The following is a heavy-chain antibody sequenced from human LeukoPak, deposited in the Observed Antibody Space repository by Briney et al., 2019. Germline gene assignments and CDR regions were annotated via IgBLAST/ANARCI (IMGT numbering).Heavy chain of an antibody. D-gene: IGHD3-10*01. CDR1: GFTFSGSP. V-gene: IGHV3-15*07. CDR3: NNREF. Sequence: GGSLRLSCAASGFTFSGSPILWVRQAPGKGLEWVGRIKSKTDGGTIDYAAPVKGRFTISRDDSKNTLYLQMNSLKTEDTAVYYCNNREFWGQGTLVTVSS. CDR2: IKSKTDGGTI. J-gene: IGHJ4*02.